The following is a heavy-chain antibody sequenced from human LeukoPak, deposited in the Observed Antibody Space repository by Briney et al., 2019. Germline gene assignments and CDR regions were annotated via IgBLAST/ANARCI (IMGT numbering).Heavy chain of an antibody. J-gene: IGHJ4*02. CDR3: ARVGSVTNFGVVSYYFDY. V-gene: IGHV5-51*01. CDR2: IYPDDSDS. CDR1: GYSFDYYW. D-gene: IGHD3-3*01. Sequence: GESLKISCKASGYSFDYYWIGWVRQMPGKGLEWMGIIYPDDSDSTYSPSFQGQVTISVDKSINTAYLQWSSLKASNTAIYYCARVGSVTNFGVVSYYFDYWGQGTLVTVSS.